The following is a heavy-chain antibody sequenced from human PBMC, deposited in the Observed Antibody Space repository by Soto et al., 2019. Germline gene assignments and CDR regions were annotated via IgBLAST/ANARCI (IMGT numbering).Heavy chain of an antibody. CDR2: IIPSLGTT. Sequence: SVKVSCKASGGTFNSYTISWVRRAPGQGLEWMGRIIPSLGTTNYAQKFQGRVTITADKSTSTAYMELSSLRSEDTAVYYRARNGPPDKNWVDPWGQGTLVTVSS. D-gene: IGHD4-17*01. J-gene: IGHJ5*02. CDR3: ARNGPPDKNWVDP. V-gene: IGHV1-69*08. CDR1: GGTFNSYT.